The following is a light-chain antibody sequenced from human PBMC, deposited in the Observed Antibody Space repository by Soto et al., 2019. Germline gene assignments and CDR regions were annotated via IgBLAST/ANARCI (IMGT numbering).Light chain of an antibody. J-gene: IGLJ1*01. CDR3: GTWDSSLSAL. CDR1: SSNVGNNY. CDR2: ENN. Sequence: QSALTQPPSVSAAPGQKVTISCSGSSSNVGNNYVSWYQQVPGTAPKLLIYENNKRPAGIPDRFSGSKSGTSATLGITGLQTGDEADYYCGTWDSSLSALFGTGTKLTVL. V-gene: IGLV1-51*02.